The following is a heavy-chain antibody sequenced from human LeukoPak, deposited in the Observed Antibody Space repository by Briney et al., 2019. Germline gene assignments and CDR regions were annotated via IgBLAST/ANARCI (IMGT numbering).Heavy chain of an antibody. J-gene: IGHJ5*02. CDR2: IYYSGST. V-gene: IGHV4-61*01. CDR3: ARGSSGWTTGNWFDP. Sequence: PSETLSLTCTVSGGSVSSGSYYWSWIRQPPGKGLEWIGYIYYSGSTNYNPSLKSRVTISVDTSKNQFSLKLSSVTAADTAVYYCARGSSGWTTGNWFDPWGQGTLVTVSS. CDR1: GGSVSSGSYY. D-gene: IGHD6-19*01.